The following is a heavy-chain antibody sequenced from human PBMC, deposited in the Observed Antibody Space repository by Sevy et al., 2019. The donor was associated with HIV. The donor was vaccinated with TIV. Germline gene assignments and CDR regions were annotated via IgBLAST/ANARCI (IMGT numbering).Heavy chain of an antibody. CDR2: ISGSSSYI. V-gene: IGHV3-21*01. CDR1: GFTFNIYS. D-gene: IGHD3-22*01. CDR3: AGGVVIGTTFDY. J-gene: IGHJ4*02. Sequence: GGSLRLSCAASGFTFNIYSMNWVRQAPGKGLEWVSSISGSSSYIFYADSVKGRFTISRDNAKNSLYLQMNSLRAEDTAVYYCAGGVVIGTTFDYWGQGTLVTVSS.